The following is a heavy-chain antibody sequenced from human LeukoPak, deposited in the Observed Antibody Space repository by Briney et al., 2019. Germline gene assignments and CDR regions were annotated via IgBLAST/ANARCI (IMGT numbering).Heavy chain of an antibody. Sequence: PSETLSLTCTVSGGSVSSGSYYWSWIRQPPGKGLEWIGYIYYSGSTNYNPSLKSRVTISVDTSKNQFSLKLSSVTAADTAVYYCARVYYGGNSGAFRHFDYWGQGTLVTVSS. CDR1: GGSVSSGSYY. V-gene: IGHV4-61*01. J-gene: IGHJ4*02. D-gene: IGHD4-23*01. CDR2: IYYSGST. CDR3: ARVYYGGNSGAFRHFDY.